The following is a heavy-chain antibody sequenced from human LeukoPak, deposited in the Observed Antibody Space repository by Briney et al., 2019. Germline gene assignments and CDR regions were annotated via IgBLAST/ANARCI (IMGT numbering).Heavy chain of an antibody. D-gene: IGHD2-2*01. J-gene: IGHJ6*03. Sequence: GGSLRLSCAASGFTFSDYYMSWIRQAPGKGLEWLSYISGNGGVIQYADSVKGRFTISRDNAKNLLYLQMDSLRVEDTAIYYCARDRRFVVVPAATIFYYMDVWGKGTTVTVSS. CDR2: ISGNGGVI. CDR1: GFTFSDYY. V-gene: IGHV3-11*04. CDR3: ARDRRFVVVPAATIFYYMDV.